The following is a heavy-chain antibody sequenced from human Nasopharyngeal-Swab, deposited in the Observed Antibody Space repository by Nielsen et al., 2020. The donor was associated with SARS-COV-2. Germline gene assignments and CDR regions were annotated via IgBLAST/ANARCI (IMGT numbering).Heavy chain of an antibody. CDR1: GGSISGYY. CDR3: ARRGTSYGGNWFDS. V-gene: IGHV4-59*01. D-gene: IGHD3-16*01. CDR2: IIYSGST. J-gene: IGHJ5*01. Sequence: SETLSLTCTVPGGSISGYYWSWIRQPPGKGLEWIGHIIYSGSTPYNPSLRSRVTISVDTSKNQFSLKLSSVPAADTAVYFCARRGTSYGGNWFDSWGLGSLVVVSS.